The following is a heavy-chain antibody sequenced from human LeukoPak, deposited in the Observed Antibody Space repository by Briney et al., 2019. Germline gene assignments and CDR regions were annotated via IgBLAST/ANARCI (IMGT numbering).Heavy chain of an antibody. J-gene: IGHJ6*03. Sequence: PGGSLRLSCAASMFTVISNYMSCVRQAPGKGLEWVSVIYSGGSTYYADSVKGRFTISRDNSKNTLYLQMNSLTAEDTAVYYCAGTVVKGYYYYYYMGVWGKGTTVTVSS. D-gene: IGHD4-23*01. V-gene: IGHV3-53*01. CDR2: IYSGGST. CDR3: AGTVVKGYYYYYYMGV. CDR1: MFTVISNY.